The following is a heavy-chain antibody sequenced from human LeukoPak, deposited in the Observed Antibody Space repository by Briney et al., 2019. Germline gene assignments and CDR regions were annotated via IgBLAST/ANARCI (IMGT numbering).Heavy chain of an antibody. Sequence: SETLSLTCGVSGGSISSTNWWSWVRQSPGQGLEWIGYIYQSGNTYYNPSLNSRVTMSVDRSKNHFSLTLNSVTAADTAVYYCARGPGGPGMYYFDYWGQGTLVTVSS. CDR1: GGSISSTNW. CDR3: ARGPGGPGMYYFDY. D-gene: IGHD3-10*01. V-gene: IGHV4-4*02. J-gene: IGHJ4*02. CDR2: IYQSGNT.